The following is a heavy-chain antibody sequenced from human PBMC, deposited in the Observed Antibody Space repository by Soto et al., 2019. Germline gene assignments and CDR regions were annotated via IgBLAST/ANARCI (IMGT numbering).Heavy chain of an antibody. CDR3: ASTNYGGSGSYYTYYYYYYGMDV. Sequence: SETLSLTCTVSGGSISSSSYYWGWIRQPPGKGLEWIGSIYYSGSTYYNPSLKSRVTISVDTSKNQFSLKLSSVTAADTAVYYCASTNYGGSGSYYTYYYYYYGMDVWGQGTTVT. CDR2: IYYSGST. CDR1: GGSISSSSYY. J-gene: IGHJ6*02. D-gene: IGHD3-10*01. V-gene: IGHV4-39*01.